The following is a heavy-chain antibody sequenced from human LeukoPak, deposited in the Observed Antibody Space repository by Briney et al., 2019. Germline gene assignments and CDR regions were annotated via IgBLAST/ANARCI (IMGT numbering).Heavy chain of an antibody. CDR2: IYTSGST. J-gene: IGHJ5*02. CDR3: AREAITMVRGVTFNWFDP. V-gene: IGHV4-4*07. Sequence: NPSETLSLTCTVPGGSISSYYWSWIRQPAGKGLEWIGRIYTSGSTNYNPSLKSRVTMSVDTSKNQFSLKLSSVTAADTAVYYCAREAITMVRGVTFNWFDPWGQGTLVTVSS. CDR1: GGSISSYY. D-gene: IGHD3-10*01.